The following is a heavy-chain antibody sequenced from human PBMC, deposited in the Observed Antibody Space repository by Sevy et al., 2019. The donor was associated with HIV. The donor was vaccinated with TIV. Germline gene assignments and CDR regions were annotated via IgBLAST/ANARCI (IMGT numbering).Heavy chain of an antibody. CDR3: ARFYDSSGHFPSDY. CDR1: GYSFTNYW. J-gene: IGHJ4*02. CDR2: IYPGDSET. Sequence: GESLKISCKGSGYSFTNYWIAWVRQMPGKGLEWMGIIYPGDSETRYSPSFQGQVTISADKSISTAYLHLSSLKASDTAMYYCARFYDSSGHFPSDYWGQGTLVTVSS. D-gene: IGHD3-22*01. V-gene: IGHV5-51*01.